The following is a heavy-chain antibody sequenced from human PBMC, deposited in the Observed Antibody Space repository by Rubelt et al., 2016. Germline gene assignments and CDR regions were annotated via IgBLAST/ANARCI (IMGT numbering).Heavy chain of an antibody. V-gene: IGHV3-7*01. J-gene: IGHJ6*02. CDR3: AREHNIVVFRGDGMDV. Sequence: LVACGGGVVQPGRSLRLSCAASGFTFSSYGMHWVRQAPGKGLEWVANIKQDGSEKYYVDSVKGRFTIPRDNAKNSLYLQMTSLRAEDTAVYYCAREHNIVVFRGDGMDVWGQRTTVTVSS. CDR2: IKQDGSEK. D-gene: IGHD2-21*01. CDR1: GFTFSSYG.